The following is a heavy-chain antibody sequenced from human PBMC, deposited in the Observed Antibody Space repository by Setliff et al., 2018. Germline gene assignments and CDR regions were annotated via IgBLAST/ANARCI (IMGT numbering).Heavy chain of an antibody. CDR3: GRGSDMSPNYIDV. Sequence: GGSLRLSCAASTFTLGTYSMHWVRQAPGKGLAWVSSISPYSDYIYYADSVKGRFTISRDNARNSVYLQLNSLRAEDTAVYYCGRGSDMSPNYIDVWGKGTTVTVSS. CDR1: TFTLGTYS. J-gene: IGHJ6*03. D-gene: IGHD3-3*01. V-gene: IGHV3-21*01. CDR2: ISPYSDYI.